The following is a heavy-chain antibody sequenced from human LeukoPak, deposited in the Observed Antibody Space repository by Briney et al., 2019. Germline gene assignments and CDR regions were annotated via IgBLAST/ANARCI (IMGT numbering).Heavy chain of an antibody. V-gene: IGHV3-20*04. D-gene: IGHD2-8*01. CDR2: INRNGDNT. J-gene: IGHJ4*02. Sequence: PGGSLRLSCEVSGFTFDDYGMSWVRQVPGKGLEWVSGINRNGDNTDYADSVKGRFTISRDNAKNSHFLQMNSLRVEDTAFYYCARGFRNGPFDCWGQGTLVTASS. CDR3: ARGFRNGPFDC. CDR1: GFTFDDYG.